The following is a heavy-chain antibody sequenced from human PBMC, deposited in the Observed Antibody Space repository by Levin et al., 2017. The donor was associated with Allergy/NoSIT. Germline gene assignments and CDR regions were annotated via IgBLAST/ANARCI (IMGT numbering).Heavy chain of an antibody. D-gene: IGHD2-21*02. CDR3: VKDEFAYCGGDCYSLGY. V-gene: IGHV3-30*04. CDR1: GFTFSSYA. J-gene: IGHJ4*02. CDR2: ISYDGSNK. Sequence: GGSLRLSCAASGFTFSSYAMHWVRQAPGKGLEWVALISYDGSNKYYADSVKGRFTISRDNSKNTLYLQMNSLRAEDTAVYFCVKDEFAYCGGDCYSLGYWGQGTLVTVSS.